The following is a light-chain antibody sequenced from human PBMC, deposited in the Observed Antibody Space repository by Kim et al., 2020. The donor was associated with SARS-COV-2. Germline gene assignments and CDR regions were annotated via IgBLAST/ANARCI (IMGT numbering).Light chain of an antibody. CDR1: NIGSKR. CDR3: QVWDSSSDHPV. V-gene: IGLV3-21*04. J-gene: IGLJ3*02. CDR2: FDS. Sequence: APGKTARITCGGNNIGSKRVHWYQQKPGQAPVLVIYFDSDRPSGIPERFSGSNSGNTATLTISRVAAGDEADYYCQVWDSSSDHPVFGGGTKLTVL.